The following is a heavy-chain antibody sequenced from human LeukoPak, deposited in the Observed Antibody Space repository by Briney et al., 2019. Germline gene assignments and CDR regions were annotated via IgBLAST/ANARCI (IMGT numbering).Heavy chain of an antibody. V-gene: IGHV1-46*01. Sequence: ASVKVSCKASGYTFTSYYMHWVRQAPGQGLEWMGIINPSGGSTSYAQKFQGRVTKTRDTSTSTVYMELSSLRSEDTAVYYCARVDPVAAYFDYWGQGTLVTVSS. D-gene: IGHD6-19*01. CDR1: GYTFTSYY. CDR2: INPSGGST. J-gene: IGHJ4*02. CDR3: ARVDPVAAYFDY.